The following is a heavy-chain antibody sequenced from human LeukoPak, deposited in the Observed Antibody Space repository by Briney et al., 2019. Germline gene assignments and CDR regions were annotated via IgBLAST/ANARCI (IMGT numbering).Heavy chain of an antibody. Sequence: SETLSLTCTVSGYSISSGYYWGWIRQPPGKGLEWIGSIYHSGSTCYTPSLKSRVTISVDTSKNQFSLKLSSVTAADTAVYYCARALTGYYEVNWFDPWGQGTLVTVSS. CDR1: GYSISSGYY. D-gene: IGHD3-9*01. V-gene: IGHV4-38-2*02. CDR2: IYHSGST. CDR3: ARALTGYYEVNWFDP. J-gene: IGHJ5*02.